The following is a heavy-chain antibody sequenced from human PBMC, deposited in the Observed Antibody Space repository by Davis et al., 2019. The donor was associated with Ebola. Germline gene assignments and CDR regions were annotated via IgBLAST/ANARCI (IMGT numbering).Heavy chain of an antibody. V-gene: IGHV4-39*01. D-gene: IGHD4-17*01. Sequence: SETLSLTCTVSGGSITPHTDYWGWLLQPPGKGLEWTGSIHYSEITYYRPSLRSRVSISVDTSKNQFSLKLRTVTAADTAVYYCVRGENYGEPKSRPNFDYWGQGTLVTVSS. CDR2: IHYSEIT. CDR1: GGSITPHTDY. J-gene: IGHJ4*02. CDR3: VRGENYGEPKSRPNFDY.